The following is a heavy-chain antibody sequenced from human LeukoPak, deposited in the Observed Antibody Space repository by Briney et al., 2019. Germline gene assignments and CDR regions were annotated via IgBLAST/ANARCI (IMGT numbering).Heavy chain of an antibody. D-gene: IGHD3-22*01. J-gene: IGHJ5*02. CDR2: LSGSGGTT. V-gene: IGHV3-23*01. CDR3: AKNPTWFYYDTGGQNWFDP. Sequence: GGSLRLSCAASGFTFSNYAMSWVRQAPGKGLEWVSVLSGSGGTTYYADSVKGRFTISRDNSKNTVFLQMNSLRAEDTAVYYCAKNPTWFYYDTGGQNWFDPWGQGTLVTVSS. CDR1: GFTFSNYA.